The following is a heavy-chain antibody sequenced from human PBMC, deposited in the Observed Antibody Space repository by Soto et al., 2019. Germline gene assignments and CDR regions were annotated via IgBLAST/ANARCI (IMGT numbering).Heavy chain of an antibody. D-gene: IGHD6-13*01. CDR2: ISAYSGST. V-gene: IGHV1-18*01. J-gene: IGHJ4*02. CDR1: GYTFTTYG. Sequence: QVQLVQSGAEVKKPGASVKVSCKASGYTFTTYGISWVRQAPGQGLEWMGWISAYSGSTKFAQKLQGRVTMTTDTSTTTADMELRSLTSDDTAVYYCASDFTKSSSWPYYFDYWGQGTLVTVSS. CDR3: ASDFTKSSSWPYYFDY.